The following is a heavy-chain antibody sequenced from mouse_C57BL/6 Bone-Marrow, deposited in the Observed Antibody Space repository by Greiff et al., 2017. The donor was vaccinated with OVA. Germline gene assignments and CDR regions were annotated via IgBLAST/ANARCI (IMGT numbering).Heavy chain of an antibody. CDR3: IRGYSNYYAMDY. V-gene: IGHV1-15*01. CDR2: IDPETGGT. CDR1: GYTFTDYE. Sequence: VQLQQSGAELVRPGASVTLSCKASGYTFTDYEMHWVKQTPVHGLEWIGAIDPETGGTAYNQKFKGKAILTADKSSSTAYMELRSLTCEDSAVYYCIRGYSNYYAMDYWGQGTSVTVSS. D-gene: IGHD2-5*01. J-gene: IGHJ4*01.